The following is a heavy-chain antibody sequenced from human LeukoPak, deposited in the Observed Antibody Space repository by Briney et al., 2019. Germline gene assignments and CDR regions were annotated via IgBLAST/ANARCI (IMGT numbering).Heavy chain of an antibody. Sequence: GESLKISCKGSGYSFTSYWIGWVRQMPGKGLEWMGIIYPGDSDTRYSPSFQGQVTISADKSISTAYLQWSSLKASDTAMYYCARHLRSGSYYPNWFDPWGQGTLVTVSS. J-gene: IGHJ5*02. D-gene: IGHD1-26*01. V-gene: IGHV5-51*01. CDR1: GYSFTSYW. CDR2: IYPGDSDT. CDR3: ARHLRSGSYYPNWFDP.